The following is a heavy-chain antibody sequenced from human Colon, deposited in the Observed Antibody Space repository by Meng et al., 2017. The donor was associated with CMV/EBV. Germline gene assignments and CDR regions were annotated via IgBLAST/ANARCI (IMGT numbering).Heavy chain of an antibody. J-gene: IGHJ4*02. V-gene: IGHV4-31*02. CDR1: GGSITGAYY. CDR2: IYHSGST. CDR3: ARHTNDYSEYYFDY. D-gene: IGHD4-11*01. Sequence: VSGGSITGAYYWRWIRQYPGRGLEWIGYIYHSGSTYYNPSLRGRLTISVDTSKNQFSLMLNSVTAADTALYYCARHTNDYSEYYFDYWGPGTLVTVSS.